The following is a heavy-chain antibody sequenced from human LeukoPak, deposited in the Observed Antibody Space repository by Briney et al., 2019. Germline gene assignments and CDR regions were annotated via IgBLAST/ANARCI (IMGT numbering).Heavy chain of an antibody. CDR3: ARGLSMIVVVVHDWYFDL. J-gene: IGHJ2*01. D-gene: IGHD3-22*01. Sequence: SETLSLTCTVSGDSISSSTYCWGWIRQPPGKGLEWIGTTYSSGSTYYNPPLKSRVTISVDTSKNQFSLKLSSVTAADTAVYYCARGLSMIVVVVHDWYFDLWGRGTLVTVSS. CDR1: GDSISSSTYC. CDR2: TYSSGST. V-gene: IGHV4-39*01.